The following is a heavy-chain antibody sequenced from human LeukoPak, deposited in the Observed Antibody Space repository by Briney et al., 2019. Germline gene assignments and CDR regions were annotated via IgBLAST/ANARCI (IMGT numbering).Heavy chain of an antibody. Sequence: GGSLRLSCAASGFTFSSYAMSWVRQAPGKGLEWVAVISYDGSNKYYADSVKGRFTISRDNSKNTLYLQMNSLRAEDTAVYYCAMEAVAADFDYWGQGTLVTVSS. D-gene: IGHD6-19*01. CDR3: AMEAVAADFDY. CDR1: GFTFSSYA. V-gene: IGHV3-30-3*01. J-gene: IGHJ4*02. CDR2: ISYDGSNK.